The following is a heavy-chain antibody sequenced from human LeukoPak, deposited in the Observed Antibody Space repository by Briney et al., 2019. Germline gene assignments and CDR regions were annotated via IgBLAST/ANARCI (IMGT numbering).Heavy chain of an antibody. D-gene: IGHD4/OR15-4a*01. V-gene: IGHV3-48*03. CDR3: ARDFDYGDYIDF. CDR2: LSSGGLTI. Sequence: YLSSGGLTIFYADSVEGRFTISRDNTKNSIFLDMTNLRAEDTAVYYCARDFDYGDYIDFWGQGTLVAVSS. J-gene: IGHJ4*02.